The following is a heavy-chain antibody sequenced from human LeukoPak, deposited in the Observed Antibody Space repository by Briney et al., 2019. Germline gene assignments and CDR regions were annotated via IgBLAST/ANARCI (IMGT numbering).Heavy chain of an antibody. V-gene: IGHV3-23*01. CDR3: AKNSRSSGYYLDY. J-gene: IGHJ4*02. CDR2: ISGSGGST. Sequence: PGGSLRLSCAASGFTFNNFAMSWVRQAPGKGLEWVSTISGSGGSTSYADSVKGRFTISRDNSKNTLYLQMNSLRAEDTALYYCAKNSRSSGYYLDYWGQGTLVTVSS. CDR1: GFTFNNFA. D-gene: IGHD3-22*01.